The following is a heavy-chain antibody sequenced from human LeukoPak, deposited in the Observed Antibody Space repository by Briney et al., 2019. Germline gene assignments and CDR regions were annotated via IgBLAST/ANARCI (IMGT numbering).Heavy chain of an antibody. D-gene: IGHD2-15*01. CDR1: GYTFTSYG. J-gene: IGHJ3*02. CDR2: ISAYNGNT. V-gene: IGHV1-18*01. Sequence: ASVKVSCKASGYTFTSYGISWVRQAPGQGPEWMGWISAYNGNTNYAQKLQGRVTMTTDTSTSTAYMELRSLRSDDTAVYYCAREGYCSGGSCYLDAFDIWGQGTMVTVSS. CDR3: AREGYCSGGSCYLDAFDI.